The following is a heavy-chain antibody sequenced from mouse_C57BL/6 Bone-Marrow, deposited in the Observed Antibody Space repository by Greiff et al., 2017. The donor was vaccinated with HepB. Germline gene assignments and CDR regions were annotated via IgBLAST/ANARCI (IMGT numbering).Heavy chain of an antibody. D-gene: IGHD1-1*01. J-gene: IGHJ3*01. CDR1: GYSITSGYY. CDR2: ISYDGSN. V-gene: IGHV3-6*01. CDR3: ARAIYYNGNSPGAY. Sequence: EVQLQESGPGLVKPSQSLSLTCSVTGYSITSGYYWNWIRQFPGNKLEWMGYISYDGSNNYNPSLKNRISITRDTSKNQFFLKLNSVTTEDTATYYCARAIYYNGNSPGAYWGRGTLVTVSA.